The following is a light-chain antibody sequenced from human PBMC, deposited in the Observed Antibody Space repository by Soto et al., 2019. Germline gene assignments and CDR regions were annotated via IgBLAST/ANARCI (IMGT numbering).Light chain of an antibody. V-gene: IGKV3-15*01. J-gene: IGKJ4*01. CDR2: GAS. Sequence: EIVMTQSRATLSVSPGERATLSCRASQSVSINLAWYQQKPGQAPRLLIYGASTRATGIPARFSGSGSGTEFTLTISSLQSEDFAVYYCQQYNNWLSTFGGGTKVEIK. CDR3: QQYNNWLST. CDR1: QSVSIN.